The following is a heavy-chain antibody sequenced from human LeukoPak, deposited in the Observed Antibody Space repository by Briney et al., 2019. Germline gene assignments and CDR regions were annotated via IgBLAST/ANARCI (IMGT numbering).Heavy chain of an antibody. CDR2: IKQDGSEK. V-gene: IGHV3-7*01. J-gene: IGHJ6*03. Sequence: GGSLRLSCAASGFTFSSYWMSWVRQAPGKGLEWVANIKQDGSEKYYVDSVKGRFTISRDNAKNSLYLQMNSLRAEDTAVYYCARDSAGAQTTNYYYYYYMDVWGKGTTVTVSS. CDR1: GFTFSSYW. D-gene: IGHD1/OR15-1a*01. CDR3: ARDSAGAQTTNYYYYYYMDV.